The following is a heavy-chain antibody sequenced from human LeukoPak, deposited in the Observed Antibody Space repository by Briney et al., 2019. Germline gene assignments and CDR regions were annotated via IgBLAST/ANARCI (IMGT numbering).Heavy chain of an antibody. J-gene: IGHJ4*02. V-gene: IGHV3-7*01. Sequence: GGSLRLSCAASGFTFSTYWMRWVRQAPGKGPEWVAIIKDDGSETNYVDSVRGRFTISRDNAQNSLYLQMHSLRVEDTAVYYCARDWTDRSSHSIDYWGQGTLVTVSS. CDR3: ARDWTDRSSHSIDY. D-gene: IGHD6-13*01. CDR1: GFTFSTYW. CDR2: IKDDGSET.